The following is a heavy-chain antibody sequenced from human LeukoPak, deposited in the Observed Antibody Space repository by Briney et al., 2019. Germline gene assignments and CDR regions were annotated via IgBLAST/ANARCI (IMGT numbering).Heavy chain of an antibody. V-gene: IGHV3-64*01. CDR1: GFTFSSYA. J-gene: IGHJ3*02. CDR2: ISSDGGIT. CDR3: ARSLGEGYNLVVFYI. D-gene: IGHD5-24*01. Sequence: GGSLRLSCAASGFTFSSYAMHWVRQAPGKGLEYVSAISSDGGITYYANSVKGRFTISRDNSKNTLYLQMGSLRAENTPVYFCARSLGEGYNLVVFYIWGQGRMV.